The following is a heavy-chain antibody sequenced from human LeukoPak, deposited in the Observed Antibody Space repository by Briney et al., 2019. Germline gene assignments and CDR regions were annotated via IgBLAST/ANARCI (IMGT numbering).Heavy chain of an antibody. V-gene: IGHV3-13*01. CDR1: GFTFSSYD. J-gene: IGHJ6*02. CDR2: IGTAGDT. CDR3: ARGAEGRSSTYGMDV. Sequence: GGSLRLSCAASGFTFSSYDMHWVRQATGKGVEWVSPIGTAGDTYYPGSVKGRLTISRENAKNSLYPQMNSLRAGDTAVYYCARGAEGRSSTYGMDVWGQGTTVTVSS. D-gene: IGHD2-15*01.